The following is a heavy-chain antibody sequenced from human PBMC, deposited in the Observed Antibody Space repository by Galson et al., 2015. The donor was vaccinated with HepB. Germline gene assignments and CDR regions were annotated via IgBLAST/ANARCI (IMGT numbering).Heavy chain of an antibody. CDR2: ISGSGGST. V-gene: IGHV3-23*01. D-gene: IGHD6-19*01. CDR1: GFTFSSYA. CDR3: AKDLIAVAGTGGWFDP. J-gene: IGHJ5*02. Sequence: SLRLSCAASGFTFSSYAMSWVRQAPGKGLEWVSAISGSGGSTYYADSVKGRFTISRDNSKNTLYLQMNSLRAGDTAVYYCAKDLIAVAGTGGWFDPWGQGTLVTVSS.